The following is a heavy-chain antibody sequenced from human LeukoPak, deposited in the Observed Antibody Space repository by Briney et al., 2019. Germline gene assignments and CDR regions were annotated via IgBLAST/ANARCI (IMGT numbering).Heavy chain of an antibody. D-gene: IGHD3-3*01. CDR3: ARGDYDFWSGYAHYYGMDV. CDR1: GGTFSSCA. CDR2: IMSIFGTA. Sequence: SSVKVCCKASGGTFSSCAFSWVRRAAGLAREWMGGIMSIFGTANYAQKFQGRVTITADESTSTAYMELSSLRSEDTAVYYCARGDYDFWSGYAHYYGMDVWGQGTTVTVSS. J-gene: IGHJ6*02. V-gene: IGHV1-69*13.